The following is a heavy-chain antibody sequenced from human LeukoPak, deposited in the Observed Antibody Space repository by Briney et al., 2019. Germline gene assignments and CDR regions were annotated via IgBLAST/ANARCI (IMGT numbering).Heavy chain of an antibody. D-gene: IGHD4-17*01. V-gene: IGHV4-4*07. J-gene: IGHJ2*01. Sequence: NTSETLSLTCTVSGGSISNYYWSWIRQPAGKGLEWIGRVSTSGSTNYNPSLRSRVTMSVDTSKNQFSLRLTSLTAADTAVYYCARGSPDYGDLRYWYFDLWGRGTLVTVSS. CDR3: ARGSPDYGDLRYWYFDL. CDR1: GGSISNYY. CDR2: VSTSGST.